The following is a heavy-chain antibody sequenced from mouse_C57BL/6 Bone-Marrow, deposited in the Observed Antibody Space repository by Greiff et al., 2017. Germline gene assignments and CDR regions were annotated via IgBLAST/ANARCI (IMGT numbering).Heavy chain of an antibody. D-gene: IGHD2-1*01. J-gene: IGHJ2*01. CDR1: GFNIKDDY. CDR3: TTSIYYGNPYCFDY. CDR2: IDPENGDT. V-gene: IGHV14-4*01. Sequence: EVHLVESGAELVRPGASVKLSCTASGFNIKDDYMHWVKQRPEQGLEWIGWIDPENGDTEYASKFQGKATITADTSSNTAYLPLSSLTSEDPAVYYCTTSIYYGNPYCFDYWGQGTTLTVSS.